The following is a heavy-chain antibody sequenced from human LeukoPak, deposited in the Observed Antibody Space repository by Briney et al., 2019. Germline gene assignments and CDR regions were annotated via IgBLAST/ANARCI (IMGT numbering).Heavy chain of an antibody. J-gene: IGHJ4*02. V-gene: IGHV4-4*07. CDR3: ARVTPPGNGILDY. D-gene: IGHD4-23*01. CDR2: IYTSENT. Sequence: SETLSLTCTVSGDSISSNYWSWIRQSAGKGLEWIGRIYTSENTIYNPSLKSRVTMSVDTSKNQFSLKVNSVTAADTAVYYCARVTPPGNGILDYWGQGTLVTVSS. CDR1: GDSISSNY.